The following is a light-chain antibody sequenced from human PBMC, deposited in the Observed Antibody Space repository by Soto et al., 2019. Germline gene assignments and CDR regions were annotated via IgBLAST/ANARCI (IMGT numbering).Light chain of an antibody. CDR1: SSDVGGYDL. Sequence: QSVLTQPPSASGSPGQSVTISCTGTSSDVGGYDLVSWYQQHPDKAPKLVIYEVTKRPSGVPDRFSGSRSGNTASLTVSGLQAEDEADYYCGSFAGSGNMVFGGGTQLTVL. CDR3: GSFAGSGNMV. V-gene: IGLV2-8*01. J-gene: IGLJ7*01. CDR2: EVT.